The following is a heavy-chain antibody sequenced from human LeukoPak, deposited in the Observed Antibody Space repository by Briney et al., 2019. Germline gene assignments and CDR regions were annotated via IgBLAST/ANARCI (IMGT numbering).Heavy chain of an antibody. CDR2: IGGDGGST. D-gene: IGHD6-19*01. CDR1: GFTVSSNY. Sequence: PGGSLRLSCAASGFTVSSNYMSWVRQAPGKGLEWVSLIGGDGGSTHYADSVKGRFTISRDNSKNSLYLQMNSLRTEDTALYYCAKDMAYSSGWYGIDYWGQGTLVTVSS. V-gene: IGHV3-43*02. CDR3: AKDMAYSSGWYGIDY. J-gene: IGHJ4*02.